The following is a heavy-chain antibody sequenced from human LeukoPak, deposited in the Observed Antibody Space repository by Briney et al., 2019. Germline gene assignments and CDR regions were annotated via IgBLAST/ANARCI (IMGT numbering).Heavy chain of an antibody. CDR2: IYYSGST. J-gene: IGHJ4*02. CDR3: ARDYGSGSYDY. V-gene: IGHV4-31*03. CDR1: GGSISSGGYY. Sequence: PSETLSLTCTVSGGSISSGGYYWSWIRQHPGKGLEWIGYIYYSGSTYYNPSLKSRVTISVDTSKNQFPLKLSSVTAADTAVYYCARDYGSGSYDYWGQGTLVTVSS. D-gene: IGHD3-10*01.